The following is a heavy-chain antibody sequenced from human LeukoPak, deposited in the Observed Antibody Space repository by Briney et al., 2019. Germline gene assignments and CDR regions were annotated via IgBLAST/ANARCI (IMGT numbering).Heavy chain of an antibody. Sequence: PGGSLRLSCAASGFTFSNYWMTWVRQAPGKGLEWVANIKHDGSEDYYLDSVKGRFTISRDNSKNSLYLQMNSLRAEDTAVYYCAKSCYEVVPADAFDIWGQGTMVTVSS. D-gene: IGHD2-2*01. CDR3: AKSCYEVVPADAFDI. J-gene: IGHJ3*02. V-gene: IGHV3-7*03. CDR1: GFTFSNYW. CDR2: IKHDGSED.